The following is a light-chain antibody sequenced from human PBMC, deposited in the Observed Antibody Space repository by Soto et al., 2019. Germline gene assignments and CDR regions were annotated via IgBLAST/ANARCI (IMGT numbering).Light chain of an antibody. CDR3: QQHGSSPRT. CDR2: GAS. J-gene: IGKJ1*01. Sequence: EIVLTQSPGTLSLSPGERATLSCRASQSVSSSYLAWYQQKPGQAPRLLIYGASSRAPGIPVRFSGSGSATDFTLTISRLEPEDFAVYFCQQHGSSPRTFGQGTKVEIK. CDR1: QSVSSSY. V-gene: IGKV3-20*01.